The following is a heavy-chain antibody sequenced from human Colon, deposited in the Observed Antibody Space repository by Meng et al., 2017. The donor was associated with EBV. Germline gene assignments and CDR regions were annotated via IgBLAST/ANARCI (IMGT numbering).Heavy chain of an antibody. Sequence: SGLWKLSRTTALHRSIAWDSVSSTGAAWNWIRQSPSRGLGWLGRTYSWSKWHNDYAVSVKGRIAINPDTSKNQFFLQLNYVTPEDTAVYYCARDYGTSRPFEYWGQGILVTVSS. D-gene: IGHD1/OR15-1a*01. CDR3: ARDYGTSRPFEY. CDR2: TYSWSKWHN. V-gene: IGHV6-1*01. CDR1: WDSVSSTGAA. J-gene: IGHJ4*02.